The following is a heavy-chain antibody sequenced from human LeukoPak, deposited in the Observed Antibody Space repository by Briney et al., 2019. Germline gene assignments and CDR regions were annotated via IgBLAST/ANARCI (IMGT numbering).Heavy chain of an antibody. Sequence: GGSLRLSCAASGFTFSSYAMSWVRQAPGKGLEWVSAISGSGGSTYYADPVKGRFTISRDNSKNTLYLQTNSLRAEDTAVYYCAKDHYCSSTSCYAVGNWFDPWGQGTLVTVSS. J-gene: IGHJ5*02. CDR3: AKDHYCSSTSCYAVGNWFDP. D-gene: IGHD2-2*01. CDR2: ISGSGGST. CDR1: GFTFSSYA. V-gene: IGHV3-23*01.